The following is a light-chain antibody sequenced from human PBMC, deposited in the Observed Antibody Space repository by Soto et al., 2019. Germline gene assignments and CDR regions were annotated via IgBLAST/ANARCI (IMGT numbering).Light chain of an antibody. CDR2: EGT. J-gene: IGLJ2*01. Sequence: QSVLTQPASRSGSPGRSITISCTGTNNDVGSYLFVSWYQQHPGKAPKLVIYEGTKRPSGVSDRFSGSKSGNTASLTISGLQAEDEADYYCCSYSRGALVVFGGGTKLTVL. V-gene: IGLV2-23*01. CDR3: CSYSRGALVV. CDR1: NNDVGSYLF.